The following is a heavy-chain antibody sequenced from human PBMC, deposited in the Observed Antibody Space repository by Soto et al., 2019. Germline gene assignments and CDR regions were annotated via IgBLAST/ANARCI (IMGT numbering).Heavy chain of an antibody. CDR1: GRSFSNNY. J-gene: IGHJ4*02. Sequence: SETLSLTCAVYGRSFSNNYWTWFRQPPGKGLEWIGEISPSGTTKYIPSLKSRGTISVDTSRKQFFLKVTSVSAADTAVYYCATSLWFGTQPEIWGPGTLVTV. D-gene: IGHD3-10*01. CDR3: ATSLWFGTQPEI. CDR2: ISPSGTT. V-gene: IGHV4-34*01.